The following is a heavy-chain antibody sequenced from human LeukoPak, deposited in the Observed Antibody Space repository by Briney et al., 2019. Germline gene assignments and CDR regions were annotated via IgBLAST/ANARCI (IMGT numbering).Heavy chain of an antibody. CDR1: GGSISSYY. D-gene: IGHD3-10*01. Sequence: PSETLSLTCTVSGGSISSYYWSWIRQPPGKGLEWIGYIYHSGSTYYNPSLKSRVTISVDRSKNQFSLKLSSVTAADTAVYYCARLLWFGELSSWFDPWGQGTLVTVSS. V-gene: IGHV4-59*12. CDR3: ARLLWFGELSSWFDP. CDR2: IYHSGST. J-gene: IGHJ5*02.